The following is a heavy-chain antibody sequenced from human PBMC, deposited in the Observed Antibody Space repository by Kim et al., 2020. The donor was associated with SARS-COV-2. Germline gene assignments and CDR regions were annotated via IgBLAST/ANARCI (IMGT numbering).Heavy chain of an antibody. CDR1: GGSISSYY. CDR3: ARDTAASSYYYYGMDV. D-gene: IGHD3-10*01. Sequence: SETLSLTCTVSGGSISSYYWSWIRQPAGKGLEWIGRIYTSGSTNYNPSLKSRVTMSVDTSKNQFSLKLSSVTAADTAVYYCARDTAASSYYYYGMDVWGQGTTVTVSS. J-gene: IGHJ6*02. V-gene: IGHV4-4*07. CDR2: IYTSGST.